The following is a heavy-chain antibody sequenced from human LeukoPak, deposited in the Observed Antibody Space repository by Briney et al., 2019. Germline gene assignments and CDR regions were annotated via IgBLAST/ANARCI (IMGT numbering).Heavy chain of an antibody. CDR2: IYYSGST. D-gene: IGHD3-3*01. V-gene: IGHV4-39*01. CDR1: GGSISSSSYY. J-gene: IGHJ5*02. Sequence: SETLSLTCTVSGGSISSSSYYWGWIRQPPGKGLEWIGSIYYSGSTYYNPSLKSRVTISVDTSKNQFSLKLSSVTAADTAVYFCARQSRLRFLGGLRWFRPWGQGTLGTGFS. CDR3: ARQSRLRFLGGLRWFRP.